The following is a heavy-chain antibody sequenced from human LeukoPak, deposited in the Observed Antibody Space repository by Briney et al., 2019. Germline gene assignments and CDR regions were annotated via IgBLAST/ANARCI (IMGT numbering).Heavy chain of an antibody. Sequence: GGSLRLSCAASGFTFDDYAMHWVRQGPGKGLEWVSLISDNGKRTFYSESVKGRFTISRGNAKSSLYLQMNSLRAEDTAVYYCARDCGGGSCDGPYDAFDIWGQGTMVTVSS. V-gene: IGHV3-43*02. CDR2: ISDNGKRT. CDR3: ARDCGGGSCDGPYDAFDI. J-gene: IGHJ3*02. D-gene: IGHD2-15*01. CDR1: GFTFDDYA.